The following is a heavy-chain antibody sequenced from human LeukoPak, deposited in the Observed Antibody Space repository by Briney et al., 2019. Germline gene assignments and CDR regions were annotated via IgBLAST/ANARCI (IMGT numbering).Heavy chain of an antibody. CDR1: GFSFSSYD. Sequence: SGGSPRLSCAASGFSFSSYDMNWIRQAPGKGLEWVSSISYTSSYIYYADSLKGRFTISRDNTKNSLYLQMNSLRAEDTAVYYCARASYYYDSSGGAFDIWGQGTLVTVSS. CDR3: ARASYYYDSSGGAFDI. J-gene: IGHJ3*02. V-gene: IGHV3-21*01. CDR2: ISYTSSYI. D-gene: IGHD3-22*01.